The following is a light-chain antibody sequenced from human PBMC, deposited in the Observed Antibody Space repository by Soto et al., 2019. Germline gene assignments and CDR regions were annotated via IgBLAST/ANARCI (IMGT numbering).Light chain of an antibody. V-gene: IGKV3-15*01. CDR3: QQYKNWPWT. CDR1: QSVSSS. CDR2: GAS. J-gene: IGKJ1*01. Sequence: EIVMTQSPATLSVSPGERATLSFRTSQSVSSSLAWYQQKPGQAPSLLIYGASTRATGIPARFSGSGSGTEFTLTISSLQSEDCAVYYCQQYKNWPWTFGQGTKVDI.